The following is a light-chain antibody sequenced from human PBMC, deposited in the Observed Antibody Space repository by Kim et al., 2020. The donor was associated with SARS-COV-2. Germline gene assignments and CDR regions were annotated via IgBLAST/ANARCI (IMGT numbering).Light chain of an antibody. CDR3: QHYGNSMYT. J-gene: IGKJ2*01. Sequence: LSPGARAPLSCRASQSVRSAFLAWYQQKPGQAPRLLIYGTFTRAAGVPDRFRGSGSGTDFTLTISRLEPEDFAVYYCQHYGNSMYTFGQGTKLEIK. CDR1: QSVRSAF. CDR2: GTF. V-gene: IGKV3-20*01.